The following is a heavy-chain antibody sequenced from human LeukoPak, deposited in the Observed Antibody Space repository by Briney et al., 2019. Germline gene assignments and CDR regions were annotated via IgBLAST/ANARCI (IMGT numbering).Heavy chain of an antibody. CDR1: GYTFTGYY. CDR2: INPNSGGT. Sequence: ASVKVSCKASGYTFTGYYMHWVRQAPGQGLEWMGWINPNSGGTNYAQKFQGRVTMTRDTSISTAYMELSRLRSDDTAVYYCARDSLTMVRGVIISPLDYWGQGTLVTVSS. D-gene: IGHD3-10*01. CDR3: ARDSLTMVRGVIISPLDY. V-gene: IGHV1-2*02. J-gene: IGHJ4*02.